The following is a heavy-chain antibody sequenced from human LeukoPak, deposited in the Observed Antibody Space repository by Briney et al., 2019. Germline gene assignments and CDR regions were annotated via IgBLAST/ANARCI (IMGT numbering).Heavy chain of an antibody. V-gene: IGHV1-2*02. CDR2: INPNSGGT. J-gene: IGHJ5*02. CDR3: ARGRRPIAAAGTGNWFDP. CDR1: GYTFPGYY. Sequence: ASVKVSCKASGYTFPGYYMHWVRQAPGQGLEWMGWINPNSGGTNYAQKFQGRVTMTRDTSISTAYMELSRLRSDDTAVYYCARGRRPIAAAGTGNWFDPWGQGTLVTVSS. D-gene: IGHD6-13*01.